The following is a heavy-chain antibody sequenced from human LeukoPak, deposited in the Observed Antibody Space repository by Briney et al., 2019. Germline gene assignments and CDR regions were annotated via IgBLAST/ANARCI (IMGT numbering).Heavy chain of an antibody. D-gene: IGHD2-2*01. V-gene: IGHV3-21*01. CDR3: ARASRGVVPAAIAQYYFDY. CDR1: GFTFSSYS. Sequence: GGSLRLSCAASGFTFSSYSMNWVHQAPGKGLEWVSSISSSSYIYYADSVKGRFTISRDNAKNSLYLQMNSLRAEDTAVYYCARASRGVVPAAIAQYYFDYWGQGTLVTVSS. J-gene: IGHJ4*02. CDR2: ISSSSYI.